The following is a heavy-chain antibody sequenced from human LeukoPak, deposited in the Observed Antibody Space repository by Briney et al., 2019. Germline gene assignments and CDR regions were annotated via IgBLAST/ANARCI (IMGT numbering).Heavy chain of an antibody. Sequence: PSETLSLTCAVYGGSFSGYYWSWIRQPPGKELEWTGEINHSGSTNCNPSLKSRVTISVDTSKNQFSLKLSSVTAADTAVYYCARTRQNYSNYPFDYWGQGTLVTVSS. CDR2: INHSGST. CDR1: GGSFSGYY. CDR3: ARTRQNYSNYPFDY. V-gene: IGHV4-34*01. J-gene: IGHJ4*02. D-gene: IGHD4-4*01.